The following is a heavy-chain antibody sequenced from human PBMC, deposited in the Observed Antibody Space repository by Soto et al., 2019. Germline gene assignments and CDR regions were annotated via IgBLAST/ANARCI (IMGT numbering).Heavy chain of an antibody. CDR2: ISSVSSYI. CDR1: GFMFGSHT. J-gene: IGHJ5*02. Sequence: EVQLVESGGGLVKPGGSLRLSCAASGFMFGSHTMTWVRQAPGKGLEWVASISSVSSYIYYADSVKGRFTISRDNAKDSLYLQMASLRAEDTAVYFCAREVVGPTTNWFDPWGQGTLVTVSS. CDR3: AREVVGPTTNWFDP. V-gene: IGHV3-21*06. D-gene: IGHD1-26*01.